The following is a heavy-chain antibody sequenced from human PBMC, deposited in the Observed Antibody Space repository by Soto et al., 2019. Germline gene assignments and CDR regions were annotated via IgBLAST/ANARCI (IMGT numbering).Heavy chain of an antibody. CDR3: ARDKSPYSSGWHNQHFDY. Sequence: GGSLRLSCAASGFTFSTYAMHWVRQAPGKGLEWVAVISYDGSNKYYADSVKGRFTISRDNSKNTLYLQMNSLRAEDTAVYYCARDKSPYSSGWHNQHFDYWAQETVLPVSS. J-gene: IGHJ4*02. CDR2: ISYDGSNK. CDR1: GFTFSTYA. V-gene: IGHV3-30-3*01. D-gene: IGHD6-19*01.